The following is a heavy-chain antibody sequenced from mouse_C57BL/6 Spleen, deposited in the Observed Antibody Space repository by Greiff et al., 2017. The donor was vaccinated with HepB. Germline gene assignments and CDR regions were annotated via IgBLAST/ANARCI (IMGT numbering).Heavy chain of an antibody. V-gene: IGHV1-81*01. CDR3: ARFYYGNYEYFDV. J-gene: IGHJ1*03. CDR2: IYPRSGNT. Sequence: LQESGAELARPGASVKLSCKASGYTFTSYGISWVKQRTGQGLEWIGEIYPRSGNTYYNEKFKGKATLTADKSSSTAYMELRSLTSEDSAVYFCARFYYGNYEYFDVWGTGTTVTVSS. CDR1: GYTFTSYG. D-gene: IGHD2-1*01.